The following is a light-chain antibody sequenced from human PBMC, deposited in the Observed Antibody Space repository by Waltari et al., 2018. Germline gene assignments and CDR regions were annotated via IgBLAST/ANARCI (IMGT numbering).Light chain of an antibody. Sequence: SSELTQPPSVSVSPGQTARLICSGDSLSKQFAYWYQQKPGQAPVLVSDKDSERPSGSPERCSGSGSGTTVTLTIGGVQAEDEADYYCQSADSSNTYVFGTGTKVTVL. CDR1: SLSKQF. J-gene: IGLJ1*01. CDR2: KDS. CDR3: QSADSSNTYV. V-gene: IGLV3-25*03.